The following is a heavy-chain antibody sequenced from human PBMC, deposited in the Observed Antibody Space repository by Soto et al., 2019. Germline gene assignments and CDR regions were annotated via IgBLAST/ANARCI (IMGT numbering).Heavy chain of an antibody. CDR2: ISYNGNT. D-gene: IGHD3-16*02. V-gene: IGHV4-59*01. CDR3: ARMERSKEGLSVYYFDY. J-gene: IGHJ4*02. CDR1: SGSINGYY. Sequence: NPSETLSLTCSVSSGSINGYYWSWIRQPPGKEPEWIGYISYNGNTNFNPSLKSRVTISVDTSKNQFSLNLTSVTAADTAVYYCARMERSKEGLSVYYFDYWGQGTRVTVSS.